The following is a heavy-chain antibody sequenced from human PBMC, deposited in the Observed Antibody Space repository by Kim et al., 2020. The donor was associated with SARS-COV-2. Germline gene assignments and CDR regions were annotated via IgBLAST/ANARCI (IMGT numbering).Heavy chain of an antibody. D-gene: IGHD3-3*01. CDR2: IGSSSSYI. J-gene: IGHJ4*02. Sequence: GGSLRLSCAASGFTFSSYSMNWVRRAPGKGLEWVSSIGSSSSYIYYADSVKGRFTISRDNAKNSLYLQMNSLRAEDTAVYYCARESTGYDFWSGPAEWGQGTLVTVSS. CDR1: GFTFSSYS. V-gene: IGHV3-21*01. CDR3: ARESTGYDFWSGPAE.